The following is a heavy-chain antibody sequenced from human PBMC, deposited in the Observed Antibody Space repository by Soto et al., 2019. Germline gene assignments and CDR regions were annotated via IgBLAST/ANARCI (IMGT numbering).Heavy chain of an antibody. Sequence: DVQLVESGGGLVQPGRSLRLSCAASGFTFGDYAMHWVRQAPGKGLEWVSGVNWNSGSIGYADSVKGRFSISRDNAKNSLYLQMNSLRAEDTALYYCAKGVVIAALDYWGQGTLVTVSS. V-gene: IGHV3-9*01. CDR3: AKGVVIAALDY. J-gene: IGHJ4*02. D-gene: IGHD2-15*01. CDR2: VNWNSGSI. CDR1: GFTFGDYA.